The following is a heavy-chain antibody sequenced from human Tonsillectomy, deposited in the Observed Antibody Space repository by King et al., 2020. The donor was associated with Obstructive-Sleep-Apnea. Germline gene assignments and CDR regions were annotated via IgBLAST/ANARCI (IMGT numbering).Heavy chain of an antibody. Sequence: QFTLKESGPTLVKPTQTLTLTCTFSVFSLSTSGVGVGCIRQPPGKALEWLALIYWDDDQRYSPSLKSRLTGTKDTSQNQVVLTMTNMDPVDTTTYYCAHRARCDAFDIWGQGTMVTVSS. J-gene: IGHJ3*02. V-gene: IGHV2-5*02. CDR2: IYWDDDQ. D-gene: IGHD4-17*01. CDR3: AHRARCDAFDI. CDR1: VFSLSTSGVG.